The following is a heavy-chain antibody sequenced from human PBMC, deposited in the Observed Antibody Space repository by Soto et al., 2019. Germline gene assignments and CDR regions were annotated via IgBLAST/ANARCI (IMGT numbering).Heavy chain of an antibody. J-gene: IGHJ4*02. CDR1: GGSISSSSYY. V-gene: IGHV4-39*01. CDR3: ARQPYYDILTGQTFFFDY. Sequence: SETLSLTCTVSGGSISSSSYYWGWIRQPPGKGLEWIGSIYYSGSTYYNPSLKSRVTISVDTSKNQFSLKLSSVTAADTAVYYCARQPYYDILTGQTFFFDYWGQGTLVTVSS. CDR2: IYYSGST. D-gene: IGHD3-9*01.